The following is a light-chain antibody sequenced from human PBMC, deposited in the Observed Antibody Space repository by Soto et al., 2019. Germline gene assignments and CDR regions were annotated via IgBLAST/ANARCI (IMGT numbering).Light chain of an antibody. CDR2: DVT. V-gene: IGLV2-14*03. CDR3: CSYSSSTTPVV. CDR1: SSDVGDFNY. J-gene: IGLJ2*01. Sequence: QSALTQPASVSGSPGRSVTISCTGTSSDVGDFNYVSWYQHLPGRAPKLIIYDVTNRPSGISYRFSASKSGSTASLTISGLQDEDEAYYYCCSYSSSTTPVVFGGGTKLTVL.